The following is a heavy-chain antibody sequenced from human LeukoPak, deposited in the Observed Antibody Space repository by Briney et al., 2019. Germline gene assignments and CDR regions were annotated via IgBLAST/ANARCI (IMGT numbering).Heavy chain of an antibody. J-gene: IGHJ6*02. V-gene: IGHV3-53*01. Sequence: PGGSLRLSCAASGFTVSSNYMSWVRQAPGKGLEWVSVIYNGDTTYYADSVKGRFTISRDNSKNTLYLQMNSLRVDDTAVYYCAREQVVVGRGYYGMDVWGQGTTVTVSS. CDR3: AREQVVVGRGYYGMDV. D-gene: IGHD2-2*01. CDR2: IYNGDTT. CDR1: GFTVSSNY.